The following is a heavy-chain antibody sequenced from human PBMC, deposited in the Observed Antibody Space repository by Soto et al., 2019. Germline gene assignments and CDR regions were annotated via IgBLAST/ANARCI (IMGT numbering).Heavy chain of an antibody. V-gene: IGHV4-61*01. CDR1: GGSVSSGSYY. CDR2: IYYSGST. J-gene: IGHJ6*02. CDR3: ARASTVSSTSYYYYGMDV. D-gene: IGHD2-2*01. Sequence: SETLSLTCTVSGGSVSSGSYYWSWIRQPPGKGLEWIGYIYYSGSTNYNPSLKSRVTISVDTSKNQFSLKLSSVTAADTAVYYCARASTVSSTSYYYYGMDVWGQGTTVTVSS.